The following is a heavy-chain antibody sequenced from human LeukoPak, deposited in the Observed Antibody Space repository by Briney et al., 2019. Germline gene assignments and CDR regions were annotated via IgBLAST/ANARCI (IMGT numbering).Heavy chain of an antibody. CDR1: GGSISSYY. CDR3: ARFIVRATTSWFDP. J-gene: IGHJ5*02. Sequence: PSETLSLTCTVSGGSISSYYWSWIRQPPGNGLEWIGYIYYSGSTNYNPSLKSRVTISVDTSKNQFSLKLSSVTAADTAVYYCARFIVRATTSWFDPWGQGTLVTVSS. V-gene: IGHV4-59*08. CDR2: IYYSGST. D-gene: IGHD1-26*01.